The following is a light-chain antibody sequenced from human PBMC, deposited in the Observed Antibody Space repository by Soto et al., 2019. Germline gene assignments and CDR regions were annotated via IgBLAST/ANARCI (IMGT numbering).Light chain of an antibody. Sequence: QSALTQPASVSGSPGQSITISCTGTSSDVGSYNLVSWYQQHPGKAPKLMIYEGSKRPSGVSNRFSGSKSGNTASLTISGLQAEDEADYYCSSYAGSSTYYVFGTGTKATVL. CDR2: EGS. CDR3: SSYAGSSTYYV. V-gene: IGLV2-23*01. J-gene: IGLJ1*01. CDR1: SSDVGSYNL.